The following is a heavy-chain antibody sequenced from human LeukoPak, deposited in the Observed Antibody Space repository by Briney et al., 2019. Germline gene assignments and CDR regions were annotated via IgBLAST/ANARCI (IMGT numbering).Heavy chain of an antibody. V-gene: IGHV4-4*02. CDR3: ARAGSPITMVRGVFDY. Sequence: PSGTLSLTCAVSGGSISSSNWWSWVRQPPGKGLEWIGEIYHSGSTNYNPSLKSRVTISVGKSKNQFSLKLSSVTAADTAVYYCARAGSPITMVRGVFDYWDQGTLVTVSS. CDR2: IYHSGST. D-gene: IGHD3-10*01. J-gene: IGHJ4*02. CDR1: GGSISSSNW.